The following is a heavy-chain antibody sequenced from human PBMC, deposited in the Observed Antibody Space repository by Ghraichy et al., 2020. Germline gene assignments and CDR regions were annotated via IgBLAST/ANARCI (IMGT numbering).Heavy chain of an antibody. V-gene: IGHV1-58*02. Sequence: SVKVSCKTSGFTFTTSAMQWVRQARGQRLEWIGWVVVGSGNTNYAQKFQERVTITRDMSTRTAYMELSSLRSEDTAVYYCAAGFASRPEYFRHWGQGTLVTVSS. J-gene: IGHJ1*01. CDR1: GFTFTTSA. CDR2: VVVGSGNT. CDR3: AAGFASRPEYFRH.